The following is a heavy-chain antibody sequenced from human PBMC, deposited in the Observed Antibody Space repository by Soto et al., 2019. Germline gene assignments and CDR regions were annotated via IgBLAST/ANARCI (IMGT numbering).Heavy chain of an antibody. D-gene: IGHD5-12*01. CDR1: GFTFSSYG. CDR3: ARDRLRGYGMDV. V-gene: IGHV3-33*01. J-gene: IGHJ6*02. CDR2: IWYDGSNK. Sequence: PGGSLRLSCAASGFTFSSYGMHWVRQAPGKGLEWVAVIWYDGSNKYYADSVKGRFTISRDNSKNTMYLQMNSLRAEDTAVYYCARDRLRGYGMDVWGRGTTVTVS.